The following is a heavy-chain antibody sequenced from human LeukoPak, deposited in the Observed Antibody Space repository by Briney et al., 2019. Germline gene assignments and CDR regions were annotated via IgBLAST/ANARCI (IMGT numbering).Heavy chain of an antibody. Sequence: GGSLRLSCAASGFTFSGSAMHWVRQASGKGLERVGRIRTKANSYATAYTASVKGRFTISRDDSKNTAYLQMNSLKTEDTAVYYCTNLPYDFEYGWGQGTLVTVSS. J-gene: IGHJ4*02. V-gene: IGHV3-73*01. CDR2: IRTKANSYAT. D-gene: IGHD3-3*01. CDR1: GFTFSGSA. CDR3: TNLPYDFEYG.